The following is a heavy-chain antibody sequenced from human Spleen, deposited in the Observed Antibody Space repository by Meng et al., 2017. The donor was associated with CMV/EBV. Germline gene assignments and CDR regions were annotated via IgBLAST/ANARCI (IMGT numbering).Heavy chain of an antibody. J-gene: IGHJ6*02. CDR3: ARIGFSGYYSYYYGMDV. Sequence: GSLRLSCTVSGGSVSSGSYYRSWIRQPPGKGLEWIGYIYYSGSTNYNPSLKSRVTISVDTSKNQFSLKLSSVTAADTAVYYCARIGFSGYYSYYYGMDVWGQGTTVTVSS. CDR1: GGSVSSGSYY. CDR2: IYYSGST. V-gene: IGHV4-61*01. D-gene: IGHD3-22*01.